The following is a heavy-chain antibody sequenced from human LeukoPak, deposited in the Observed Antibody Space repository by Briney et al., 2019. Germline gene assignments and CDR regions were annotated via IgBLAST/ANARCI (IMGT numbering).Heavy chain of an antibody. Sequence: SETLSLTCAVYGGSFSGYYWSWIRQPPGKGLEWIGEINHSGSTNYNLSLKSRVTISVDTSKNQFSLKLSSVTAADTAVYYCARGLRDWGQGTLVTVSS. V-gene: IGHV4-34*01. CDR3: ARGLRD. CDR1: GGSFSGYY. CDR2: INHSGST. J-gene: IGHJ4*02.